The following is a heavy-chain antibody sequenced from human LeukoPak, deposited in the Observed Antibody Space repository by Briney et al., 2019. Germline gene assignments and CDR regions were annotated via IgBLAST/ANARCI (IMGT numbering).Heavy chain of an antibody. D-gene: IGHD2-21*02. Sequence: KPGGSLRLSCGASGCVFSDYSMNWVRQAPGKGLEWVSCITSSSEDIHYADSVKGRFTMSRDNAKNSLSLQMNNLSADDTAVYYCAKGLSRDSFAVDYWGQGTPVTVSS. J-gene: IGHJ4*02. CDR2: ITSSSEDI. CDR1: GCVFSDYS. CDR3: AKGLSRDSFAVDY. V-gene: IGHV3-21*01.